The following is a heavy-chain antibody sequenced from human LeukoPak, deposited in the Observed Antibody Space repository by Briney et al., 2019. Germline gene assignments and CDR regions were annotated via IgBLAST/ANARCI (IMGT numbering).Heavy chain of an antibody. J-gene: IGHJ4*02. D-gene: IGHD1-26*01. CDR3: AAESGSYYDSYFDY. Sequence: PSETLSLTCTVSGGSISSGGYYWSWIRQPPGKGLEWIGYIYHSGSTYYNPSLKSRVTISVDRSKNQSSLKLSSVTAADTAVYYCAAESGSYYDSYFDYWGQGTLVTVSS. CDR2: IYHSGST. CDR1: GGSISSGGYY. V-gene: IGHV4-30-2*01.